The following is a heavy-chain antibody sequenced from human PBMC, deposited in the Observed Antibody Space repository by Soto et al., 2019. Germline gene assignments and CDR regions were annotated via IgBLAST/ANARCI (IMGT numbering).Heavy chain of an antibody. CDR1: PGTFSTYA. D-gene: IGHD3-10*01. V-gene: IGHV1-69*01. CDR3: ARGDLYYYGSGSYYSWFDP. CDR2: IIPLFGTP. Sequence: QVQLVQSGSEVKKPGSSVKVSCEASPGTFSTYAVSWVRQAPGQGLEWMGGIIPLFGTPNYAQKFQGRVTITADESTRTVYMELSSLTSEDTAVYYCARGDLYYYGSGSYYSWFDPWGQGTLVSVSS. J-gene: IGHJ5*02.